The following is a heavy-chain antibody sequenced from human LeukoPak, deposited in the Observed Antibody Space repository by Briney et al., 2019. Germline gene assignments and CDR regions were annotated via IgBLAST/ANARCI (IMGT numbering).Heavy chain of an antibody. CDR3: ARQRCSSTSCRYYYYYMDV. D-gene: IGHD2-2*01. Sequence: SETLFLTCTVSGGSISSSSYYWGWIRQPPGKGLEWIGSIHYSGNTYYNPSLKSRVTISVDTSKNQFSLKLISVTAADTAVYYCARQRCSSTSCRYYYYYMDVWGKGTTVTVSS. CDR2: IHYSGNT. CDR1: GGSISSSSYY. V-gene: IGHV4-39*01. J-gene: IGHJ6*03.